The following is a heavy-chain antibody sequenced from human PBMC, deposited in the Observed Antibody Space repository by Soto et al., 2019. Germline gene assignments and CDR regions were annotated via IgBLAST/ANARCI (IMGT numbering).Heavy chain of an antibody. D-gene: IGHD1-1*01. CDR1: GYAFTTYG. Sequence: QVHLVQSGAEVKKPGASVKVSCKGSGYAFTTYGITWVRQAPGQGLEWMGWISAHNGNTNYAQKLQGRVIVTRDTSTSTAYMELRSLRSDDTAVYYCARGRYGDYWGQGALVPVSS. V-gene: IGHV1-18*01. CDR2: ISAHNGNT. J-gene: IGHJ4*02. CDR3: ARGRYGDY.